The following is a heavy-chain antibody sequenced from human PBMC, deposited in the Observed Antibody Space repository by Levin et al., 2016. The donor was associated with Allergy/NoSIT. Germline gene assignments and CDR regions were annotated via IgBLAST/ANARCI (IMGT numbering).Heavy chain of an antibody. CDR3: AGAGYQYGGYFDWLLSKEHLNWFDP. D-gene: IGHD3-9*01. CDR2: INHSGST. V-gene: IGHV4-34*01. Sequence: WIRQPPGKGLEWIGEINHSGSTNYNPSLKSRVTISVDTSKNQFSLKLSSVTAADTAVYYCAGAGYQYGGYFDWLLSKEHLNWFDPWGQGTLVTVSS. J-gene: IGHJ5*02.